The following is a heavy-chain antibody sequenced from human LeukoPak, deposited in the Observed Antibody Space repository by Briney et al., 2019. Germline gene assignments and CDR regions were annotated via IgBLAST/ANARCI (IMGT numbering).Heavy chain of an antibody. Sequence: PGGSLRLSCAASGFTFSSHSMNWVRQAPGKGLEWVSYISSSSSTIYYADSVKGRFTISRDNAKNSLYLQMNSLRAEDTAVYYCARTGVAVADYWGQGTLVTVSS. D-gene: IGHD6-19*01. V-gene: IGHV3-48*01. CDR1: GFTFSSHS. CDR2: ISSSSSTI. J-gene: IGHJ4*02. CDR3: ARTGVAVADY.